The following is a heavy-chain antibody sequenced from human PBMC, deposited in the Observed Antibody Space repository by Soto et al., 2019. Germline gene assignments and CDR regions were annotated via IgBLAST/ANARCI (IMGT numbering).Heavy chain of an antibody. CDR2: IYYSGST. D-gene: IGHD4-17*01. CDR1: GGSVSSGSHY. Sequence: SETLSLTCTVSGGSVSSGSHYWSWIRQPPGKGLEWIGYIYYSGSTNYNPSLKSRVTISVDTSKNQFSLKLSSVTAADTAVYYCANYPTTVTSDYWGQGTLVTVSS. V-gene: IGHV4-61*01. CDR3: ANYPTTVTSDY. J-gene: IGHJ4*02.